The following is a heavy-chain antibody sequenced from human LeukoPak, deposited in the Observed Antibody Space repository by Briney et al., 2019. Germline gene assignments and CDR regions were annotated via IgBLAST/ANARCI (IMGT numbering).Heavy chain of an antibody. CDR3: ARDTTVANGMDV. Sequence: PGGSLRLSCAASGFTFSSFGMHWVRQAPGKGLEWVAVIWYDGSNKYYRDSVKGRFTISRDNSKNTLYLQMNSLRAEDTAVYYCARDTTVANGMDVWGQGTTVTVSS. V-gene: IGHV3-33*01. CDR1: GFTFSSFG. D-gene: IGHD4-23*01. CDR2: IWYDGSNK. J-gene: IGHJ6*02.